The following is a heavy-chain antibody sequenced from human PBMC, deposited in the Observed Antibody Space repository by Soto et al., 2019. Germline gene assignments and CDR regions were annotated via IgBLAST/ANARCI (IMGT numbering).Heavy chain of an antibody. V-gene: IGHV1-8*01. J-gene: IGHJ5*02. CDR2: MNPGSGDT. D-gene: IGHD5-18*01. Sequence: ASVKVSCKASGYTFTNNDVTWVRQATGQGLEWMGWMNPGSGDTGYAQKFQGRVTMTRNISIATAYMELSSLRSEDTAIYYCARMASFGSLNWFDLWGQGTLVNVSS. CDR3: ARMASFGSLNWFDL. CDR1: GYTFTNND.